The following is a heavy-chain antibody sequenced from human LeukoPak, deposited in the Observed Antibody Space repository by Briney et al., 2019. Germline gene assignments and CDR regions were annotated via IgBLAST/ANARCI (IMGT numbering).Heavy chain of an antibody. CDR1: GYTFTSYD. D-gene: IGHD1-1*01. Sequence: ASVKVSCKASGYTFTSYDINWVRQATGQGLEWMGWMNPNSGNTGYAQKFQGRVTMTRNTSISTAYMELSSLRSEDTAVYYYARAPKVGVQLERRPEYYFDYWGQGTLVTVSS. CDR3: ARAPKVGVQLERRPEYYFDY. CDR2: MNPNSGNT. J-gene: IGHJ4*02. V-gene: IGHV1-8*01.